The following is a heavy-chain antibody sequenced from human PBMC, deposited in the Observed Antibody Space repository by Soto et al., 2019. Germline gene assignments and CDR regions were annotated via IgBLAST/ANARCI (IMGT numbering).Heavy chain of an antibody. J-gene: IGHJ4*02. V-gene: IGHV3-48*03. CDR1: GFTFSSYE. D-gene: IGHD3-22*01. CDR3: ARTYYDGSGYYYLDS. Sequence: PGGSLRLSCAASGFTFSSYEMNWVRQAPGKGLEWVSYITGSGSTIYYADSVKGRFTISRDNAKNSLYLQMNSLRVEDTAVYYCARTYYDGSGYYYLDSWGQGTLVTVSS. CDR2: ITGSGSTI.